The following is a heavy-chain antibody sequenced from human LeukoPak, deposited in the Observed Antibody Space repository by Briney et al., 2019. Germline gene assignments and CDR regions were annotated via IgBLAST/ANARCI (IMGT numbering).Heavy chain of an antibody. Sequence: SETLSLTCAVYGGSFSGYYWSWIRQPPGKGLEWIGEINHSGSTNYNPSLKSRVTISVDTSKNQFSLKLSSVTAADTAVYYCARKVAATPFDYWGQGTLVTVSS. CDR1: GGSFSGYY. CDR3: ARKVAATPFDY. J-gene: IGHJ4*02. V-gene: IGHV4-34*01. CDR2: INHSGST. D-gene: IGHD2-15*01.